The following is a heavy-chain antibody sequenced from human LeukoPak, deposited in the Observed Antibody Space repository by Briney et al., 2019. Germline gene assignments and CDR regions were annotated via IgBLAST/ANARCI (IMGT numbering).Heavy chain of an antibody. CDR2: IRQDGSER. J-gene: IGHJ4*02. Sequence: GGSLRLSCAASGFTFSSYWMSWVRQAPGKGLEWVANIRQDGSERYYVVSVKGGFTISRDNAKNSLYLQMDSLRAVDTAVYYCARHLGKAGGYSSAFDYWGQGTLVTVSS. V-gene: IGHV3-7*01. CDR1: GFTFSSYW. D-gene: IGHD6-19*01. CDR3: ARHLGKAGGYSSAFDY.